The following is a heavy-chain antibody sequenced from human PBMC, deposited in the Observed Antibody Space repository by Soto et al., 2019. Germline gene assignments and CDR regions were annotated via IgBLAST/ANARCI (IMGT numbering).Heavy chain of an antibody. Sequence: ASLKFSCKSSGYTFTSYAMHWVRQAPGQRLDWMGWINAGNGNTKYSQKFQGRVTITRDTSASTAYMELSSLRSEDTAVYYCAREWGITIFGVVPMGNYWGQGTLVTVSS. CDR2: INAGNGNT. V-gene: IGHV1-3*01. D-gene: IGHD3-3*01. CDR3: AREWGITIFGVVPMGNY. CDR1: GYTFTSYA. J-gene: IGHJ4*02.